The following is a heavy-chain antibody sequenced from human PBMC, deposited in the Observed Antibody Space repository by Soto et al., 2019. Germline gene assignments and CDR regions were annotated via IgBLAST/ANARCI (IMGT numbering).Heavy chain of an antibody. CDR1: GFTFSIYG. V-gene: IGHV3-33*01. D-gene: IGHD3-22*01. Sequence: GGSLRLSCAASGFTFSIYGMHWVRQAPGKGLEWVAVIWYDGSNKYYADSVKGRFTISRDNSKNTLYLQMNSLRAEDTAVYYCARAPTYYYDSSGYYPIPRGVSYGMDVWGQGTTVTVSS. CDR3: ARAPTYYYDSSGYYPIPRGVSYGMDV. J-gene: IGHJ6*02. CDR2: IWYDGSNK.